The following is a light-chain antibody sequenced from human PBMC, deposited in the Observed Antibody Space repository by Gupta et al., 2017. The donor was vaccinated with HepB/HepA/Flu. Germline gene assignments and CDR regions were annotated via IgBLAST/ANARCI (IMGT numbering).Light chain of an antibody. CDR1: SSDVGSYNL. CDR3: CSYAGSSTLV. Sequence: ALPHPASVSGSPGQSITISCTGTSSDVGSYNLVSWYQQHPGKAPKLMIYDVSKRPAGVANRFSGSKSGDTASLTISGRQAEDEADYHCCSYAGSSTLVFGGGTKLTVL. CDR2: DVS. J-gene: IGLJ2*01. V-gene: IGLV2-23*02.